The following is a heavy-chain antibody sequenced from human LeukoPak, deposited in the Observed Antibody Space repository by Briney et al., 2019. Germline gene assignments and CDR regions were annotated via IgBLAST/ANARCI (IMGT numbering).Heavy chain of an antibody. J-gene: IGHJ3*02. V-gene: IGHV3-48*01. D-gene: IGHD3-3*01. CDR1: GFTFSSYS. CDR3: AREAPEVCSGYTLPFDI. CDR2: ISSSSSTI. Sequence: PGGSLRLSCAASGFTFSSYSMNWVRQAPGKGLEWVSYISSSSSTIYYADSVKGRFTISRDNAKNSLYLQMNSLRAEDTAVYYCAREAPEVCSGYTLPFDIWGQGTMVTVSS.